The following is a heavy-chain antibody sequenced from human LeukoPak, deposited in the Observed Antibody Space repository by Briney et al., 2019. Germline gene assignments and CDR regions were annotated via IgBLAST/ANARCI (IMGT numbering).Heavy chain of an antibody. D-gene: IGHD6-19*01. CDR2: INHRRST. Sequence: SETLSLTCAVYGGSFSGYNWSWIRQTLGKGLEWIGEINHRRSTNYNPSLKSRVTLSVDTSKKQFSLKLSSVTAADTAVYYCATLGSGWYVGYWGQGTLVTVSS. CDR3: ATLGSGWYVGY. J-gene: IGHJ4*02. V-gene: IGHV4-34*01. CDR1: GGSFSGYN.